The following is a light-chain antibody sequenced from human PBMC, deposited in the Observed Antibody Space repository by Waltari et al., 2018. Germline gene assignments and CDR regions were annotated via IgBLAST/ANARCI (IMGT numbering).Light chain of an antibody. CDR2: EDS. J-gene: IGLJ2*01. Sequence: NFMLTQPHSVSESPGKTVKISCTRGSGSIASSFVRWYQQRPGSAPTTVIYEDSQRPSGVPDRFSGSTDKPSNSASLSISGLKTEDEADYYCQSYDSGTVVFGGGTKLTVL. CDR3: QSYDSGTVV. V-gene: IGLV6-57*03. CDR1: SGSIASSF.